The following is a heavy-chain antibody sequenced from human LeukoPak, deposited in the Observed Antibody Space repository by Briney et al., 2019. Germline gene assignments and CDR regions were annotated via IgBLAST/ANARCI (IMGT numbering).Heavy chain of an antibody. J-gene: IGHJ4*02. V-gene: IGHV3-21*04. CDR1: GFTFSSYS. CDR3: AREVGRFLEWLPTYYFDY. D-gene: IGHD3-3*01. CDR2: ISRSSGYI. Sequence: AESLRLAWAAYGFTFSSYSMNWVRQPPGKGLEWVSSISRSSGYIYYADSEKGRFTITRDNTKKSLYLQMNSLRAEDTAVYYCAREVGRFLEWLPTYYFDYWGQGTLVTVSS.